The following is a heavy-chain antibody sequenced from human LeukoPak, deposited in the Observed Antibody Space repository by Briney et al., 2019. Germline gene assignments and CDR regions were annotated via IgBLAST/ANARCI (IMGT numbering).Heavy chain of an antibody. CDR2: IIPIVGIA. Sequence: SVKLSCKAAGRTFSSYAISWVRQAPGQGLEWMAGIIPIVGIANYAQKFQGRVTFTADESTSTAYMELSSLRSADTAVYYGARLGRYCSGGSCHSVYWFDPWGQGTLVTVSS. D-gene: IGHD2-15*01. CDR1: GRTFSSYA. J-gene: IGHJ5*02. V-gene: IGHV1-69*10. CDR3: ARLGRYCSGGSCHSVYWFDP.